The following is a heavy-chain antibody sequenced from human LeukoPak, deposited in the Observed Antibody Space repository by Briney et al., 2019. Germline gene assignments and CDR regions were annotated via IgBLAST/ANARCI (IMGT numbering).Heavy chain of an antibody. D-gene: IGHD4-23*01. Sequence: GGSLRLSCAASGFTFSSYWMHWVRQAPGKGLAWVSRINSDGSSTSYADSVKGRFTISRDNSKNTLYLQMNSLRAEDTAVYYCAKANLPVDWFDPWGQGTLVTVSS. J-gene: IGHJ5*02. CDR1: GFTFSSYW. CDR2: INSDGSST. V-gene: IGHV3-74*01. CDR3: AKANLPVDWFDP.